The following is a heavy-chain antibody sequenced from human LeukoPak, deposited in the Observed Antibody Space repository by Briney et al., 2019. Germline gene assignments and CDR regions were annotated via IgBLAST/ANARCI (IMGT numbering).Heavy chain of an antibody. CDR2: IYYSGST. D-gene: IGHD6-19*01. CDR3: AREDPPEDIAVAGQATYGMDV. V-gene: IGHV4-59*01. CDR1: GGSISSYY. J-gene: IGHJ6*02. Sequence: SETLSLTCTVSGGSISSYYWSWIRQPPGKGLEWIGYIYYSGSTNYNPSLKSRVTISVDTSKNQFSLKLSSVTAADTAVYYCAREDPPEDIAVAGQATYGMDVWGQGTTVTVSS.